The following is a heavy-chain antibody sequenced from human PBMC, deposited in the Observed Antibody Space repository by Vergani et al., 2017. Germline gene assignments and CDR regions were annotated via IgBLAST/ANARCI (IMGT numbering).Heavy chain of an antibody. CDR1: GFTFGDYA. V-gene: IGHV3-49*04. Sequence: EVQLVESGGGLVQPGRSLRLSCTASGFTFGDYAMSWVRQAPGKGLEWVGFIRSKAYGGTTEYAASVKGRFTISRDNSKNTLYLQMNSLRAEDTAVYYCATGGSPNYYDTQNPDDYWGQGTLVTVSS. CDR3: ATGGSPNYYDTQNPDDY. D-gene: IGHD3-22*01. J-gene: IGHJ4*02. CDR2: IRSKAYGGTT.